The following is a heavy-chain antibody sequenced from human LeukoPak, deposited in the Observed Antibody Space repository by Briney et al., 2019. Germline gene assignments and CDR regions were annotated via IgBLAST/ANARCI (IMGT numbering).Heavy chain of an antibody. CDR3: ARRRGDGYNSPFDY. CDR2: IYPADSDT. D-gene: IGHD5-24*01. Sequence: GESLKISCKGSGYSFDHYWIGWVRQMPGKALEWMGNIYPADSDTRYSPSFQGQVTISVDKSNSTAYLQWSSLKASDTAMYYCARRRGDGYNSPFDYWGQGTLVTVSS. CDR1: GYSFDHYW. J-gene: IGHJ4*02. V-gene: IGHV5-51*01.